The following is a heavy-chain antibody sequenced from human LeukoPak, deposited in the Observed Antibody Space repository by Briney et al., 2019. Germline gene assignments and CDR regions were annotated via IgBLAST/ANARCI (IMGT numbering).Heavy chain of an antibody. Sequence: SETLSLTCTVSGDSISGANYYWTWIRQPADKGLEWIGRIYTSGSTNYNPSLKSRVTMSVGTSKNQFSLKLSSVTAADTAVYYCARDTVGIAAAGTIDYWGQGTLVTVSS. CDR1: GDSISGANYY. J-gene: IGHJ4*02. D-gene: IGHD6-13*01. CDR2: IYTSGST. V-gene: IGHV4-61*02. CDR3: ARDTVGIAAAGTIDY.